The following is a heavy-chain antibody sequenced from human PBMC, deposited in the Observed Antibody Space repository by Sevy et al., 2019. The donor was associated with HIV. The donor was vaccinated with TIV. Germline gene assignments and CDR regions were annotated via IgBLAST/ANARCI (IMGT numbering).Heavy chain of an antibody. J-gene: IGHJ4*02. V-gene: IGHV4-39*02. CDR3: GPWAAATALFHS. CDR1: GGSVTSGDYS. Sequence: SETLSLTCTVSGGSVTSGDYSWGWFRQPPGKGLEWIGCIYNSEQTYYHPSLKSRVTISVDASQNLFSLQMTSGTAAGNAVFYYGPWAAATALFHSWGQGTLVTVSS. CDR2: IYNSEQT. D-gene: IGHD1-26*01.